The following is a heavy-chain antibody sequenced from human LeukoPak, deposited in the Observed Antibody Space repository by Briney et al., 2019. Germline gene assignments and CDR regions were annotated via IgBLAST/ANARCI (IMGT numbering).Heavy chain of an antibody. CDR2: INHSGST. CDR1: GDSISSYY. J-gene: IGHJ4*02. V-gene: IGHV4-34*01. Sequence: SETLSLTCTVSGDSISSYYWSWIRQPPGKGLEWIGEINHSGSTNYNPSLKSRVTISVDTSKNQFSLKLSSVTAADTAVYYCASLPAKRYSSGLYFDYWGQGTLVTVSS. D-gene: IGHD6-19*01. CDR3: ASLPAKRYSSGLYFDY.